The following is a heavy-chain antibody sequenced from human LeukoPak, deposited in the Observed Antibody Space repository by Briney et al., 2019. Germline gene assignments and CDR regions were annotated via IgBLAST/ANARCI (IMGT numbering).Heavy chain of an antibody. V-gene: IGHV4-59*01. Sequence: SETLSLTCTVSGGSISGYYWGWIRQTPGKGLEWIGYIFSTGITKFNPSLWNRVTMSVDTSKKQLSMRLISVTAADTAVYYCARDGCNSTACHMRLAFDIWGQGAMVTVSS. CDR2: IFSTGIT. CDR3: ARDGCNSTACHMRLAFDI. J-gene: IGHJ3*02. CDR1: GGSISGYY. D-gene: IGHD2/OR15-2a*01.